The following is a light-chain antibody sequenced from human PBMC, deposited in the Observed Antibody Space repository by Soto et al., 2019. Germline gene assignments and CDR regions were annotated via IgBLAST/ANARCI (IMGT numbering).Light chain of an antibody. Sequence: DIQMTQSPSTLSASVGDRVTITCRASQIVSNVLAWFQQKPGKVPKLLIYAASTLQSGVPSRFSGSGSGTDFTLTISSLQPEDVATYYCQKYNSAPLTFGGGTKVDIK. CDR3: QKYNSAPLT. CDR1: QIVSNV. CDR2: AAS. V-gene: IGKV1-27*01. J-gene: IGKJ4*01.